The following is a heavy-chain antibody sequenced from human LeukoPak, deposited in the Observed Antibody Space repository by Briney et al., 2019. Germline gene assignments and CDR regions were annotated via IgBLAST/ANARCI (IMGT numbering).Heavy chain of an antibody. CDR3: ARDGDSGDYAY. V-gene: IGHV4-61*02. Sequence: SETLSLTCTVSGGSISSGSYYWCWIRQPAGKGLEWIGRIYTSGSTNYNPSFKSRVTISADTSKNQFSLKLTSVTAADTAVYYCARDGDSGDYAYWGQGTLVTVSS. D-gene: IGHD4-17*01. CDR1: GGSISSGSYY. CDR2: IYTSGST. J-gene: IGHJ4*02.